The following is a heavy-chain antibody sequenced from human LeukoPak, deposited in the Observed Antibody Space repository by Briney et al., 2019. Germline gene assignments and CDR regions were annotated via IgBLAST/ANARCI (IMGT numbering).Heavy chain of an antibody. CDR2: IHSTEST. Sequence: SETLSLTCTVSGGSISSYYWSWIRQPPGKGLEWIGYIHSTESTIYNPSLKSRVTISVDTSKNQFSLKLSSVTAADTAVYYCVRDAYGDPFDYWGQGTLVTVSS. V-gene: IGHV4-59*01. J-gene: IGHJ4*02. D-gene: IGHD4-17*01. CDR3: VRDAYGDPFDY. CDR1: GGSISSYY.